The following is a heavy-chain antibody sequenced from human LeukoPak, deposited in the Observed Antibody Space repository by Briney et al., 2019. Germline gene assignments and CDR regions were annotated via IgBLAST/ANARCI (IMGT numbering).Heavy chain of an antibody. V-gene: IGHV3-48*04. CDR2: ISSSSSTI. Sequence: GGSLRLSCAASGFTFSSYIMNWVRQARGEGLGWGSYISSSSSTIYYADSLKGRFTISRDNAKNSLYLQMNSLRAEDTAVYYCARAHYYYSSGLDFWGQGTLVTLSS. CDR3: ARAHYYYSSGLDF. J-gene: IGHJ4*02. D-gene: IGHD3-22*01. CDR1: GFTFSSYI.